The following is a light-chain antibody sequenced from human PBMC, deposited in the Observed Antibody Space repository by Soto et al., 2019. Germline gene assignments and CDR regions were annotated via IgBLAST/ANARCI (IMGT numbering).Light chain of an antibody. CDR3: SSYTSGSTYV. Sequence: QSALTQPASVSGSPGQSITISCTGTSSDVGGYRYVSWYQQHPGKAPKLMIYEVSNRPSGVSNRFSGSKSGNTASLTISGLQAEDEADYYCSSYTSGSTYVFGPGTKVTVL. J-gene: IGLJ1*01. V-gene: IGLV2-14*01. CDR2: EVS. CDR1: SSDVGGYRY.